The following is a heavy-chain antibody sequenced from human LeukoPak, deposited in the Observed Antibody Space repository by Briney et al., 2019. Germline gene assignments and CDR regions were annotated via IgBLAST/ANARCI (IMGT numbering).Heavy chain of an antibody. Sequence: GASVKVSCKASGYTFTSYGISWVRQAPGQGLEWMGWISAYNGNTNYAQKLQGRVTMTTDTSASTAYMELRSLRSDDTAVYCCAREGPSDYVWGSYPHWGQGTLVTVSS. CDR1: GYTFTSYG. V-gene: IGHV1-18*01. J-gene: IGHJ4*02. D-gene: IGHD3-16*02. CDR3: AREGPSDYVWGSYPH. CDR2: ISAYNGNT.